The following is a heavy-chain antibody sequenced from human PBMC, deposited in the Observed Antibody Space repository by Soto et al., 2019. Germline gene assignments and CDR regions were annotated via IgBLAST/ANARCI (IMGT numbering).Heavy chain of an antibody. CDR2: ISSNGGST. CDR3: VKDRRMVRGVPIPFDY. Sequence: GGSLRLSCSASGFTFSSYAMHWVRQAPGKGLEYVSAISSNGGSTYYADSVKGRFTISRDNSKNTLYLQMSSLRAEDTAVYYCVKDRRMVRGVPIPFDYCGQGTLVTVSS. CDR1: GFTFSSYA. D-gene: IGHD3-10*01. J-gene: IGHJ4*02. V-gene: IGHV3-64D*08.